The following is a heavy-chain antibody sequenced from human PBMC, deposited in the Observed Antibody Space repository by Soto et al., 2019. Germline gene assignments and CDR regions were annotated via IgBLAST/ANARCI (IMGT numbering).Heavy chain of an antibody. Sequence: SETLSLTCTVSGGSISSGGYYWSWIRQHPGKGLEWIGYIYYSGSTYYNPSLKSRVTISVDTSKNQFSLKLSSVTAADTAVYYCARCSPESWFDPWGQGNLVTVSS. V-gene: IGHV4-31*03. CDR3: ARCSPESWFDP. CDR2: IYYSGST. D-gene: IGHD3-10*02. CDR1: GGSISSGGYY. J-gene: IGHJ5*02.